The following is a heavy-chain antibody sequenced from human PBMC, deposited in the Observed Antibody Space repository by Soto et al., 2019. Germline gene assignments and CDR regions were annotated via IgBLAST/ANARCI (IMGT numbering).Heavy chain of an antibody. CDR1: GYTSPSYA. CDR2: INAGNGNT. V-gene: IGHV1-3*01. D-gene: IGHD6-13*01. CDR3: ASGSSSWYLY. J-gene: IGHJ4*02. Sequence: GASVKCSCQGSGYTSPSYAMHLGRQAPGQRLEWMGWINAGNGNTKYSQKFQGRVTITRDTSASTAYMELSSLRSEDTAVYYCASGSSSWYLYWGQGTLVTVSS.